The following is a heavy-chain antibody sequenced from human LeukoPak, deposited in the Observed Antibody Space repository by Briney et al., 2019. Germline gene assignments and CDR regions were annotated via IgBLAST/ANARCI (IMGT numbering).Heavy chain of an antibody. CDR3: ARDRAHCSGGSCYSPNWFDP. CDR2: ISAYNGNT. D-gene: IGHD2-15*01. CDR1: GYTFTSYG. V-gene: IGHV1-18*01. J-gene: IGHJ5*02. Sequence: ASVKVSCKASGYTFTSYGISWVRQAPGQGLEWMGWISAYNGNTNYAQKLQGRVTMTTDTSTSTAYMALRSLRSDDTAVYYCARDRAHCSGGSCYSPNWFDPWGQGTLVTVSS.